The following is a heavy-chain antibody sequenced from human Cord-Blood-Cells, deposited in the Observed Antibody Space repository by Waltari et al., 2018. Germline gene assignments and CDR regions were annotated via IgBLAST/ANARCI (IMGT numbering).Heavy chain of an antibody. D-gene: IGHD1-20*01. CDR2: IIPILGIA. CDR1: GVTFSSYA. CDR3: AREDNWNYYYYYMDV. Sequence: QVQLVQSGAAVKKPGSSVKVSCKASGVTFSSYAISWVRQAPGQGLEWMGRIIPILGIANYAQKFQGRVTITADKSTSTAYMELSSLRSEDTAVYYCAREDNWNYYYYYMDVWGKGTTVTVSS. J-gene: IGHJ6*03. V-gene: IGHV1-69*09.